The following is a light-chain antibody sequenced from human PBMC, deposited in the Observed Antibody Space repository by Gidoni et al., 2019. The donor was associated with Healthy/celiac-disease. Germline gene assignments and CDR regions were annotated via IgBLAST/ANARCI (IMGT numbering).Light chain of an antibody. J-gene: IGKJ2*01. V-gene: IGKV1-39*01. CDR3: QQCYSTPPT. Sequence: DIQMTQSPSSLSASVGDRVTITCLASQSISSCLNWYQQKPGKAPKLLIYAASSLQSGVPSRFSGSGSGTDFTLTISSLQPEDFATYYCQQCYSTPPTFGHGTKLEIK. CDR2: AAS. CDR1: QSISSC.